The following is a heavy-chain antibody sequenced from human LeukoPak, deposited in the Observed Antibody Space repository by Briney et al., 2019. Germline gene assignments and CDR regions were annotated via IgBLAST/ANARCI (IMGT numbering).Heavy chain of an antibody. Sequence: SETLSLTCTVSGGSISSGDYYWSWIRQPPGKGLEWIGYIYYSGSTYYNPSLKSRVTITVDTSKNQFSLKLSSVTAADTAVYYCARDSFVNYYDSSGYYRTFDYWGQGTLVTVSS. CDR1: GGSISSGDYY. D-gene: IGHD3-22*01. CDR3: ARDSFVNYYDSSGYYRTFDY. V-gene: IGHV4-30-4*08. CDR2: IYYSGST. J-gene: IGHJ4*02.